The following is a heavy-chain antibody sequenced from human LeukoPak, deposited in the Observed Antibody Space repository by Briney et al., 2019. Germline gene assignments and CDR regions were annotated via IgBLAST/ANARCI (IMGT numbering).Heavy chain of an antibody. D-gene: IGHD2-21*01. CDR1: GYTFTSYD. V-gene: IGHV1-3*01. J-gene: IGHJ5*02. Sequence: GASVKVSCRASGYTFTSYDIHWVRQAPGQRLEWMGWMNVGNGNTKYSQKFQGRVTITRDTSASTAYMELSSLRSEDTAMYYCAKSGPVANWFAPWGQGTLVTVSS. CDR3: AKSGPVANWFAP. CDR2: MNVGNGNT.